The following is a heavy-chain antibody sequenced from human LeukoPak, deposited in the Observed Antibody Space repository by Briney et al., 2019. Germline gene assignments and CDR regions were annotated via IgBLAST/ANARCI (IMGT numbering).Heavy chain of an antibody. Sequence: PGGSLRLSCAASGFTFSSYSMNWVRQAPGKGLEWVSFISSSSNYIYYADSMKGRFTISRDNAKNSLYLQMDSLRAEDTAVYYRAKALAYCGGDCNYSYGMDVWGQGTTVTVSS. J-gene: IGHJ6*02. CDR2: ISSSSNYI. D-gene: IGHD2-21*02. V-gene: IGHV3-21*01. CDR3: AKALAYCGGDCNYSYGMDV. CDR1: GFTFSSYS.